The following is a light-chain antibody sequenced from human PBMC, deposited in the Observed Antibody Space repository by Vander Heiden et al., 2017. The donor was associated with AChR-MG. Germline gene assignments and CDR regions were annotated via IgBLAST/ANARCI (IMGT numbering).Light chain of an antibody. CDR3: ATWDSSLNTMV. CDR2: ANN. Sequence: QSVLTQPPSVSAASGQTVTISCSGGSSNIGTHYVSWYQRVPGAAPKLFSYANNKRPSGIPDRFSGSKSGTSATLDITGLQTGDEAEYYCATWDSSLNTMVFGGGTELTVL. CDR1: SSNIGTHY. V-gene: IGLV1-51*02. J-gene: IGLJ2*01.